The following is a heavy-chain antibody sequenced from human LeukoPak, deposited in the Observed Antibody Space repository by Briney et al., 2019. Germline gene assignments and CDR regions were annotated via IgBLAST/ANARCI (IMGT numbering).Heavy chain of an antibody. CDR3: ARMGPTSSGWPEAFDY. J-gene: IGHJ4*01. CDR2: IKQDASEK. D-gene: IGHD6-25*01. CDR1: GFTFSSYA. V-gene: IGHV3-7*01. Sequence: GRSLRISCAASGFTFSSYAMHWVRQAPGKGLEWVANIKQDASEKYYVDSVKGRFTISRDNAKNSLSLQMNSLRAEDTAVYYCARMGPTSSGWPEAFDYWGRGTLVTVSS.